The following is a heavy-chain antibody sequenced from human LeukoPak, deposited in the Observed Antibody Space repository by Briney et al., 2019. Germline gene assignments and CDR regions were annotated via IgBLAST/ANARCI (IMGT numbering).Heavy chain of an antibody. CDR3: ARARRDGYNSFSFDY. J-gene: IGHJ4*02. CDR1: GGTFSSYT. CDR2: IIPILGIA. D-gene: IGHD5-24*01. V-gene: IGHV1-69*02. Sequence: GASAKVSCKASGGTFSSYTISWVRQAPGQGLEWMGRIIPILGIANYAQKFQGRVTITADKSTSTAYMELSSLRSEDTAVYYCARARRDGYNSFSFDYWGQGTLVTVSS.